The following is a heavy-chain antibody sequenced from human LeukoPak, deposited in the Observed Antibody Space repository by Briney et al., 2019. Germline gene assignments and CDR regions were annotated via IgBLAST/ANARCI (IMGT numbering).Heavy chain of an antibody. CDR1: GGSISSGSYY. CDR2: IYTSGST. V-gene: IGHV4-61*02. CDR3: ARVWQPKLYYYYYMDV. Sequence: PSETLSLTCTVSGGSISSGSYYWSWIRQPAGKGLEWIGRIYTSGSTNYNPSLKSRVTISVDTSKNQFSLKLSSVTAADTAVYYCARVWQPKLYYYYYMDVWGKGTTVTVSS. D-gene: IGHD1-7*01. J-gene: IGHJ6*03.